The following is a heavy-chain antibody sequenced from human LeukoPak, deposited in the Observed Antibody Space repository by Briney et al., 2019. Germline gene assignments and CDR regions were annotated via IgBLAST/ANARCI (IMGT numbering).Heavy chain of an antibody. CDR2: INHSGST. J-gene: IGHJ3*02. CDR1: GGSFSGYY. Sequence: SETLSLTCAVYGGSFSGYYWSWIRQPPGKGLEWIGEINHSGSTNYNPSLKSRVTISVDTSKNQFSLKLGSVTAADTAVYYCARSGYYYDSSGYPDDAFDIWGQGTMVTVSS. CDR3: ARSGYYYDSSGYPDDAFDI. D-gene: IGHD3-22*01. V-gene: IGHV4-34*01.